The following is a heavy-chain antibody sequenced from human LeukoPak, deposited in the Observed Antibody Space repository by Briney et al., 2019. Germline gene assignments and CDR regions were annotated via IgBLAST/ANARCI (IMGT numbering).Heavy chain of an antibody. CDR1: GYTFTSYG. CDR2: ISAYNGNT. CDR3: AIYQGATSADY. Sequence: GASVKVSCKASGYTFTSYGISWVRRAPGQGHEWMGWISAYNGNTNYAQKLQGRVTMTTDTSTSTAYMELRSLRSDDTAVYYCAIYQGATSADYWGQGTLVTVSS. V-gene: IGHV1-18*01. J-gene: IGHJ4*02. D-gene: IGHD4/OR15-4a*01.